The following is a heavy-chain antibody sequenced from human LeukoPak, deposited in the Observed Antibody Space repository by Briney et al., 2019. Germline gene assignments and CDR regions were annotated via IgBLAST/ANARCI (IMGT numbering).Heavy chain of an antibody. CDR1: GITVSSNY. CDR3: ARAFMVRGAWLDP. V-gene: IGHV3-53*01. Sequence: PGGSLRLSCAASGITVSSNYMNWVRQAPGKGLEWVSSIYSGGSTYYVDSIKGRFSISRDNSKNTVYLQMSNSRADDTAVYYCARAFMVRGAWLDPWGQGTLVTVSS. CDR2: IYSGGST. J-gene: IGHJ5*02. D-gene: IGHD3-10*01.